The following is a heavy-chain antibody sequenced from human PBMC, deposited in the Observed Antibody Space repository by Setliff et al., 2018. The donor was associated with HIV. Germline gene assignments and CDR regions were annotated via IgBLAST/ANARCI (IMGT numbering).Heavy chain of an antibody. Sequence: ASVKVSCKASGYTFTAYFLQWVRQAPGQGLEWIGWISPNTGDTGIALKFQGRVTMTRDTSTSTTYLELDRLTYDDTAIYYCARGGYYTSGTWFDPWGQGTLVTVSS. CDR3: ARGGYYTSGTWFDP. CDR1: GYTFTAYF. CDR2: ISPNTGDT. V-gene: IGHV1-2*02. D-gene: IGHD3-10*01. J-gene: IGHJ5*02.